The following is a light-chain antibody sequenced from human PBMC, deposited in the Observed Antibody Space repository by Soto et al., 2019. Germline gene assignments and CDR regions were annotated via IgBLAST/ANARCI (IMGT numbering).Light chain of an antibody. J-gene: IGLJ3*02. CDR2: GNR. Sequence: QSVLTQPPPVSGAPGQRVTISCTGNNSNLGAGYDVHWYQQLPGAAPKLVIFGNRNRPSGVPERFSGSKSGTSASLAITGVQAEDEGDYYCQAYDYSLTAFVFGGGTKLTVL. V-gene: IGLV1-40*01. CDR3: QAYDYSLTAFV. CDR1: NSNLGAGYD.